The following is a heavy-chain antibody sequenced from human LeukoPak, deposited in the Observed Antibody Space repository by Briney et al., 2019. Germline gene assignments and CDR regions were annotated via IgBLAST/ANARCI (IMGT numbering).Heavy chain of an antibody. D-gene: IGHD3-22*01. J-gene: IGHJ4*02. CDR2: ISSSSSYI. V-gene: IGHV3-21*01. Sequence: PGGSLRLSCAASGFTLSSYTMNWVRQAPGKGLEWVSSISSSSSYIYYADSVKGRFTISRHNAKNSLYLQMNSLRAEDTAVYYCARGQGYYDSSGYSRSYLDYWGQGTLVTVSS. CDR3: ARGQGYYDSSGYSRSYLDY. CDR1: GFTLSSYT.